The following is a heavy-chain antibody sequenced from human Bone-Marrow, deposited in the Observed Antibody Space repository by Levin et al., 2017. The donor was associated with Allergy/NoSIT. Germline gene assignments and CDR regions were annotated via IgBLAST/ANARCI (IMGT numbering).Heavy chain of an antibody. CDR1: GFTFSSYE. D-gene: IGHD3-10*01. J-gene: IGHJ3*02. CDR3: AGDRPPSGAFDI. V-gene: IGHV3-48*03. Sequence: PGGSLRLSCAASGFTFSSYEMNWVRQAPGKGLEWVSYISSSGSTIYYADSVKGRFTISRDNAKNSLYLQMNSLRAEDTAVYYCAGDRPPSGAFDIWGQGTMVTVSS. CDR2: ISSSGSTI.